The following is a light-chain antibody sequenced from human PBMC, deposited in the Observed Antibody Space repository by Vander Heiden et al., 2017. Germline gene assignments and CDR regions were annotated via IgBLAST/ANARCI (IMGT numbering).Light chain of an antibody. V-gene: IGLV9-49*01. CDR3: GADHGSGSNFVV. CDR1: SGYSDYK. CDR2: VGPRGIVG. Sequence: QPALTQPPSASASLGGPVTLTCTLSSGYSDYKVDWYQQRPQKGPRFVMRVGPRGIVGSKGDGIPDRFSVWGSGLNRYLTIKNIEEEDESDYHCGADHGSGSNFVVFGGGTKLTVL. J-gene: IGLJ2*01.